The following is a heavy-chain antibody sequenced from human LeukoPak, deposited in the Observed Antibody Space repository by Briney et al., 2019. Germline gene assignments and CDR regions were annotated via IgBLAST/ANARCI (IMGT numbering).Heavy chain of an antibody. CDR1: GFTFSSYA. V-gene: IGHV3-23*01. J-gene: IGHJ4*02. Sequence: PGGSLRLSCAASGFTFSSYAMSWVRQAPGKGLEWVSAISGSVGSTYYADSVKGRFTISRDNSKNTLYLQMNSLRAEDTAVYYCARGAHKWDDYGGFFDYWGQGTLVTVSS. CDR3: ARGAHKWDDYGGFFDY. CDR2: ISGSVGST. D-gene: IGHD4-23*01.